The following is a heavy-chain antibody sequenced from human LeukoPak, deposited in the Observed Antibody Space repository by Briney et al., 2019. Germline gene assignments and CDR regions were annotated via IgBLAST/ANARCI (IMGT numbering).Heavy chain of an antibody. CDR2: INPNSGGT. J-gene: IGHJ4*02. CDR1: GYTFTGYY. D-gene: IGHD3-10*01. Sequence: GASVKVSCKASGYTFTGYYMHWVRQAPGQGLEWMGWINPNSGGTNYAQKFQGRVTMTRDTSISTAYMELSRLRSDDTAVYYCARAAGNTYGSGSYYGDYWGQGTLVTVSS. V-gene: IGHV1-2*02. CDR3: ARAAGNTYGSGSYYGDY.